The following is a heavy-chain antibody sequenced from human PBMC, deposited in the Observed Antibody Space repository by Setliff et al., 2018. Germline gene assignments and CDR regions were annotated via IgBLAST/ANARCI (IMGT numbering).Heavy chain of an antibody. CDR2: IYSSGTT. D-gene: IGHD3-10*01. J-gene: IGHJ3*02. CDR1: GGSISTSSHH. V-gene: IGHV4-39*01. CDR3: TRRPRGRAAFDI. Sequence: SETLSLTCTVSGGSISTSSHHWVWIRQSPGKGLEWIGTIYSSGTTYYNLSLKSLVTISLDTSKSQFSLNLGSVTAADTAVYYCTRRPRGRAAFDIWGQGTMVTVSS.